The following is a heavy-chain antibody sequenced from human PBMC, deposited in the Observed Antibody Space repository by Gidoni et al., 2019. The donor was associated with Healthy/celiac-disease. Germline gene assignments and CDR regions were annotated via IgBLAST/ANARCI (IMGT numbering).Heavy chain of an antibody. CDR1: GGSISSYY. CDR2: IYYSGST. Sequence: QVQLQESDPGLVQPSDTLSLTCTVSGGSISSYYWSWIRQPPGKGLEWIGYIYYSGSTNYNPSLKSRVTISVDTSKNQFSLKLSSVTAADTAVYYCARDPGFPQRHAFDIWGQGTMVTVSS. J-gene: IGHJ3*02. CDR3: ARDPGFPQRHAFDI. V-gene: IGHV4-59*01. D-gene: IGHD6-25*01.